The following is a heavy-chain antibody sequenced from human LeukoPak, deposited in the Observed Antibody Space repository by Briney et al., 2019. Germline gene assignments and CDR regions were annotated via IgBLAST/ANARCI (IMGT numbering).Heavy chain of an antibody. CDR1: GDSFSSHY. CDR2: ISYIGTT. J-gene: IGHJ3*01. Sequence: SETLSLTCTVSGDSFSSHYWTWLRQSPGKGLEWIGYISYIGTTNYNPSPKSRVTISVDPSKNQFSLKLISVAAADTALYYCARDPTTVTKGFDVWGQGTTVTVSS. D-gene: IGHD4-17*01. CDR3: ARDPTTVTKGFDV. V-gene: IGHV4-59*11.